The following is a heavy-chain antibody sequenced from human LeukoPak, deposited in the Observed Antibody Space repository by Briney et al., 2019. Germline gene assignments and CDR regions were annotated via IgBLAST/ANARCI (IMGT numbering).Heavy chain of an antibody. Sequence: SETLSLTCTVSGGSISSYYWSWIRQPPGKGLEWIGYIYYSGRTNCNPSLKSRVTISVDTSKNQFSLKLSSVTAADTAVYYCARDDYDFWSGLYYMDVWGKGTTVTVSS. V-gene: IGHV4-59*01. J-gene: IGHJ6*03. CDR2: IYYSGRT. CDR1: GGSISSYY. D-gene: IGHD3-3*01. CDR3: ARDDYDFWSGLYYMDV.